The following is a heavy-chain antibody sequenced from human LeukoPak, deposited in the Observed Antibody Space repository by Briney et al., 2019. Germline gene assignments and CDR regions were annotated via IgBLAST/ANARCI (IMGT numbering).Heavy chain of an antibody. Sequence: PSETLSLTCSVSGYSISSDDYWGWIRQPPGKWLEWIGSIYYSGSTYYNPSLKSRVTISVDISKNQFSLELSSVTAADTAVYYCARLSVAGTRWFDPWGQGTLVTVSS. CDR1: GYSISSDDY. CDR3: ARLSVAGTRWFDP. CDR2: IYYSGST. V-gene: IGHV4-38-2*01. J-gene: IGHJ5*02. D-gene: IGHD6-19*01.